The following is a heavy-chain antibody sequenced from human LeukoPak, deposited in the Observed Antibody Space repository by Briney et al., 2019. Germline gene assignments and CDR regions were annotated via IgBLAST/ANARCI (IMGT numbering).Heavy chain of an antibody. Sequence: GGSLRLSCAASGFTFSSYAMHWVREAPGKGLEWVAVISYDGSNKYYADSVKGRFTISRDNSKNTLYLQMNSLRAEDTAVYYCARDRFAEMATITALDYWGQGTLVTVSS. V-gene: IGHV3-30-3*01. CDR1: GFTFSSYA. D-gene: IGHD5-24*01. J-gene: IGHJ4*02. CDR3: ARDRFAEMATITALDY. CDR2: ISYDGSNK.